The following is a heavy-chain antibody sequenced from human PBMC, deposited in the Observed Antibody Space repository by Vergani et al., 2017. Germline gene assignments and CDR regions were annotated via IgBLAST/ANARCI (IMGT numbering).Heavy chain of an antibody. CDR2: IYYSGST. CDR3: ARGGFTVTPYYFDY. V-gene: IGHV4-59*01. CDR1: SGSISSYY. J-gene: IGHJ4*02. D-gene: IGHD4-17*01. Sequence: QVQLQESGPGLVKPSETLSLTCTVSSGSISSYYWSWIRQPPGKGLEWIGYIYYSGSTNYNPSLKSRVTISVDTSKNQFSLKLSSVTAADTAVYYCARGGFTVTPYYFDYWGQGTLVTGSS.